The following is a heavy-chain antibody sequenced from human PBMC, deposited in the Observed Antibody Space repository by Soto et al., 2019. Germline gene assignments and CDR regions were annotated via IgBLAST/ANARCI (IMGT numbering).Heavy chain of an antibody. CDR2: IYYSVHT. CDR3: GRTYWSGWARSLFDS. D-gene: IGHD3-3*01. V-gene: IGHV4-30-4*01. CDR1: GGSITSGDNY. Sequence: SETLSLTCPVSGGSITSGDNYCRWIRQPPGKGLEWIGYIYYSVHTYYNPSLKSRLTISVDTSKHHFSVRQSSVTAADTAVYYCGRTYWSGWARSLFDSWGPGALVT. J-gene: IGHJ4*02.